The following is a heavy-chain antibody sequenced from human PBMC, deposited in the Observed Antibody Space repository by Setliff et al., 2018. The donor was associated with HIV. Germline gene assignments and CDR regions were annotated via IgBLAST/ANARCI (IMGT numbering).Heavy chain of an antibody. Sequence: PSETLSLTCTVSGDFFSSDYYWGWIRQSPGKGPEWIGSFYETGYTYYNPSLKSRVIISPDTSKNQFSLKLSSVTAADTAVYYCARGCYYDSSGYCTWGQGTPVTVSS. CDR2: FYETGYT. CDR1: GDFFSSDYY. CDR3: ARGCYYDSSGYCT. V-gene: IGHV4-38-2*02. D-gene: IGHD3-22*01. J-gene: IGHJ5*02.